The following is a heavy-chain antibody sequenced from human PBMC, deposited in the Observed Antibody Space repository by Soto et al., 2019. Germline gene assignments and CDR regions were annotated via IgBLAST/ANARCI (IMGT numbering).Heavy chain of an antibody. CDR3: ARGRGIDV. V-gene: IGHV3-7*01. Sequence: PGGSLRLSCAASGFTFSSYNMTWVRQAPGKGLEWVANIKQDGSEKYYVDSVKGRFTISRDNAKNSLYLQMNSLRVEDTAVYYCARGRGIDVWGQGTTVTVSS. CDR1: GFTFSSYN. CDR2: IKQDGSEK. J-gene: IGHJ6*02.